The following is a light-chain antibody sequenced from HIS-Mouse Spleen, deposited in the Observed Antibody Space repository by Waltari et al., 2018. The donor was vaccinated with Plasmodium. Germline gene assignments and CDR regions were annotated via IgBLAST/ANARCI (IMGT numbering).Light chain of an antibody. J-gene: IGLJ2*01. V-gene: IGLV2-23*01. Sequence: QPALTQPASVSGSPGQPLSIPCTGTSSDVGSYNLVSWYQQHPGKAPKLMIYEGSKRPSGVSNRFSGSKSGNTASLTISGLQAEDEADYYCCSYAGSRMVFGGGTKLTVL. CDR1: SSDVGSYNL. CDR2: EGS. CDR3: CSYAGSRMV.